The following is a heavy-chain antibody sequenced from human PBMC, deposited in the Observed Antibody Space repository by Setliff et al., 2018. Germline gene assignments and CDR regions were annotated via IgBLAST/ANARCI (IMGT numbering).Heavy chain of an antibody. CDR1: GYTFTSYG. J-gene: IGHJ3*01. CDR2: ISVYNGNT. Sequence: ASVKVSCKASGYTFTSYGFSWVRQAPGQGLEWMGRISVYNGNTNYGQEYQGRVAMTTDTSTNTVYMELRSLRSDDTAVYFCVREYSGGGLTWGQGTMVTVSS. CDR3: VREYSGGGLT. V-gene: IGHV1-18*01. D-gene: IGHD1-26*01.